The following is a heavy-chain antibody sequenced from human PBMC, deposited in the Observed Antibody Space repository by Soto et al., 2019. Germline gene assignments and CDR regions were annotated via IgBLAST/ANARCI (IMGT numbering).Heavy chain of an antibody. CDR1: GGSISSGGYY. CDR3: ARAETVVVPAAIYYYGMDV. J-gene: IGHJ6*02. Sequence: QVQLQESGPGLVKPSQTLSLTCTVSGGSISSGGYYWSWIRQHPGKGLEWIGYIYYSGSTYYNPSLKCRVTISVDTSKNEFSLKLSSVTAADTAVYYCARAETVVVPAAIYYYGMDVWGQGTTVTVSS. D-gene: IGHD2-2*01. CDR2: IYYSGST. V-gene: IGHV4-31*03.